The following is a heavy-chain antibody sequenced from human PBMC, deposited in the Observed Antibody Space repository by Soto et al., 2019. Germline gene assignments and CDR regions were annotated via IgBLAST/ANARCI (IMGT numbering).Heavy chain of an antibody. CDR2: IYYSGST. CDR3: ARDGDTAMGHFDY. CDR1: GGSISSGGYY. D-gene: IGHD5-18*01. J-gene: IGHJ4*02. Sequence: PSETLSLTCTVSGGSISSGGYYWSWIRQHPGKGLEWIGYIYYSGSTNYNPSLKSRVTISVDRSKNQFSLKLSSVTAADTAVYYCARDGDTAMGHFDYWGQGTLVTSPQ. V-gene: IGHV4-31*03.